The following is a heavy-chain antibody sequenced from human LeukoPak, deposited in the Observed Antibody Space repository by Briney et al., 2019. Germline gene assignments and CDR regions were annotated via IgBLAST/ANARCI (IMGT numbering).Heavy chain of an antibody. V-gene: IGHV3-66*01. CDR1: GFTFISSA. J-gene: IGHJ4*02. CDR3: AKDVGYSHGYSFDY. CDR2: IYSGGST. D-gene: IGHD5-18*01. Sequence: GGSLRLSCAASGFTFISSAMSWVRQAPGKGLEWVSVIYSGGSTYYADSVKGRFTISRDNSKNTLYLQMNSLRAEDTAVYYCAKDVGYSHGYSFDYWGQGTQVTVSS.